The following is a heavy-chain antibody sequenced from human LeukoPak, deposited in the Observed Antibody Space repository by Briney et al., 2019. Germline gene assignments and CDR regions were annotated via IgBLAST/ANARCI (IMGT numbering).Heavy chain of an antibody. D-gene: IGHD3-22*01. J-gene: IGHJ4*02. V-gene: IGHV3-11*01. Sequence: GGSLRLSCAASGFTFSDYYMSWIRQAPGKGLEWVSYISSSGSTVYYADPVKGRFTVSRDNAKNSLYLQMNSLRAEDTAVYYCARGPGDDSSGYERSGHYWGQGTLVTVSS. CDR1: GFTFSDYY. CDR2: ISSSGSTV. CDR3: ARGPGDDSSGYERSGHY.